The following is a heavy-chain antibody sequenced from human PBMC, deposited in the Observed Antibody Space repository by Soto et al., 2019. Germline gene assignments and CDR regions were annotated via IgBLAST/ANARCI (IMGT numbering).Heavy chain of an antibody. D-gene: IGHD1-1*01. CDR3: AREELPPGTSFNSWFDP. V-gene: IGHV3-21*01. CDR2: ISGSSTYI. J-gene: IGHJ5*02. Sequence: GGSLRLSCVVSGFTFSNYKMNWVRQAPGQGLEWVSSISGSSTYIYYADSVRGRFTISRDNAKNSVHLQMNSLRVEDTAVYFCAREELPPGTSFNSWFDPWGQGTLVTVS. CDR1: GFTFSNYK.